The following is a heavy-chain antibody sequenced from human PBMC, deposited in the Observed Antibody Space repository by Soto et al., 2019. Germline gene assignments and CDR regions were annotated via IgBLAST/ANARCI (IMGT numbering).Heavy chain of an antibody. CDR2: IYYSGST. J-gene: IGHJ5*02. Sequence: SETLSLTCTVPGGSISSYYWSWIRQPPGKGLEWIGYIYYSGSTNYNPSLKSRVTISVDTSKNQFSLKLSSVTAADTAVYYCASTYSGSWYVWFDPWGQGTLVTVS. CDR3: ASTYSGSWYVWFDP. D-gene: IGHD6-13*01. CDR1: GGSISSYY. V-gene: IGHV4-59*01.